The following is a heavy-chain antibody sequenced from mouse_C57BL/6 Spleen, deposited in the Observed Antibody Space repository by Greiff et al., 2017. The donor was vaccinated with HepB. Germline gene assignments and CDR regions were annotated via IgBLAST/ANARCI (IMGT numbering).Heavy chain of an antibody. CDR2: ISDGGSYT. J-gene: IGHJ3*01. V-gene: IGHV5-4*03. Sequence: EVKLVESGGGLVKPGGSLKLSCAASGFTFSSYAMSWVRQTPEKRLEWVATISDGGSYTYYPDNVKGRFTISRDNAKNNLYLQMSHLKSEDTAMYYCARGGIYYPFAYWGQGTLVTVSA. CDR1: GFTFSSYA. D-gene: IGHD2-1*01. CDR3: ARGGIYYPFAY.